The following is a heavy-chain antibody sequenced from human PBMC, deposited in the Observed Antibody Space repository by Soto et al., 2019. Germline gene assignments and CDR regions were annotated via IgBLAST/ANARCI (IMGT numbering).Heavy chain of an antibody. CDR1: GFSLSSSGVG. D-gene: IGHD5-18*01. V-gene: IGHV2-5*01. CDR2: IQWNDDK. J-gene: IGHJ4*02. CDR3: DRRETWKHMRTDPPPYFDY. Sequence: SGPTLVNPTQTLTLTCTFSGFSLSSSGVGVGWIRQPPGRALEWLAVIQWNDDKRYSPSLESRLTVTKDTSKNQVVLTMTNLDPLDTATYFCDRRETWKHMRTDPPPYFDYWGQGILVTVSS.